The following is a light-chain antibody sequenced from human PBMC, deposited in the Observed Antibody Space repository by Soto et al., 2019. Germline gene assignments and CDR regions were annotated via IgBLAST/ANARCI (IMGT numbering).Light chain of an antibody. J-gene: IGLJ3*02. V-gene: IGLV2-8*01. CDR1: SSDVGAYKY. Sequence: QSALTQPPSASGSPGQSVTISCTGTSSDVGAYKYVSWYQQYPGKAPKLMLYEVTKRPSGVPDRFSGSKSGNTASLPVSGLQAEDEADYYCTSYVGNDIWVFGGGTKVTVL. CDR3: TSYVGNDIWV. CDR2: EVT.